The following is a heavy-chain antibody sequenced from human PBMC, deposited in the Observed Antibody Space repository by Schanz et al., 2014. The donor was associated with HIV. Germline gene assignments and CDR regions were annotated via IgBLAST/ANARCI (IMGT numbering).Heavy chain of an antibody. Sequence: EVQLVESGGGLVQPGGSLRLSCAASGFNFNNYAMTWVRQAPGKGLEWVSTISESGRYTYYADSVKGRFTISRDNSKNTLYLQMNSLRAEDAAVYYCAIRTPMISFGAFDIWGRGTMVTVSS. CDR3: AIRTPMISFGAFDI. V-gene: IGHV3-23*04. CDR1: GFNFNNYA. J-gene: IGHJ3*02. CDR2: ISESGRYT. D-gene: IGHD3-16*01.